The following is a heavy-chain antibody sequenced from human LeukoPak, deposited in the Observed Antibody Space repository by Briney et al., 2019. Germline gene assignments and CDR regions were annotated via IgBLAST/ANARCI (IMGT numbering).Heavy chain of an antibody. V-gene: IGHV4-34*01. CDR2: INHSGST. CDR1: GFTFSSYS. J-gene: IGHJ4*02. D-gene: IGHD6-19*01. Sequence: PGGSLRLSCAASGFTFSSYSMNWVRQAPGKGLEWIGEINHSGSTNYNPSLKSRVTISVDTSKNQFSLKLSSVTAADTAVYYCARGIRYSSGWYTSRGYFDYWGQGTLVTVSS. CDR3: ARGIRYSSGWYTSRGYFDY.